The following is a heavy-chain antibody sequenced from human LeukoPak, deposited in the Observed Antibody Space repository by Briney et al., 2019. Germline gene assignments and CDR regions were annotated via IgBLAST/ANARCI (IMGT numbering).Heavy chain of an antibody. V-gene: IGHV1-46*01. Sequence: ASVKVSCKASGYTFTSYYMHWVRQAPGRGLEWMGIINPSGGSTSYAQKFQGRVTMTRDMSTSTVYMELSSLRSEDTAVYYCAVGLTGGGYFDYWGQGTLVTVSS. J-gene: IGHJ4*02. CDR2: INPSGGST. CDR1: GYTFTSYY. CDR3: AVGLTGGGYFDY. D-gene: IGHD7-27*01.